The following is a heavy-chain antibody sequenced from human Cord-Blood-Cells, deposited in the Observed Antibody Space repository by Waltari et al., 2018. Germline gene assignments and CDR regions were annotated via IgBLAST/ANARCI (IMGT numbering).Heavy chain of an antibody. V-gene: IGHV1-69*01. Sequence: QVQLVQSGAAVKKPGSSVKVSCKASGGTFSSYAISWVRQVPGPGLEWMGGIIPIFGTANYGQKFQGRVTITAEESTSTGYMELSSLRSEDTAVDYCVIGQGFLDFDYWGQGTLVTVSS. CDR2: IIPIFGTA. J-gene: IGHJ4*02. D-gene: IGHD3-3*01. CDR1: GGTFSSYA. CDR3: VIGQGFLDFDY.